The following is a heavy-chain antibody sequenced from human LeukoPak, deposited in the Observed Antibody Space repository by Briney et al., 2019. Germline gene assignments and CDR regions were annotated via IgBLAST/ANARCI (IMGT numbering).Heavy chain of an antibody. CDR3: ARNGYCSGGSCYSNNAFDV. D-gene: IGHD2-15*01. CDR2: IYYSGTT. CDR1: GGSISSGDSY. J-gene: IGHJ3*01. Sequence: SHTLSLTCTVSGGSISSGDSYWSWIHPLPGQDLEWIGYIYYSGTTYYNPSLKSRLTRSVDTSKNQFSLRLSSVTAADTAVYYCARNGYCSGGSCYSNNAFDVWGQGTMVTVSS. V-gene: IGHV4-31*03.